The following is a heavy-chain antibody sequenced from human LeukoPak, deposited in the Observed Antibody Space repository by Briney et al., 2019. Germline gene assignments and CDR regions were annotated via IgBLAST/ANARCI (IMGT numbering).Heavy chain of an antibody. V-gene: IGHV3-30*02. CDR1: GFTFSSYG. J-gene: IGHJ4*02. CDR2: IRYDGSNK. Sequence: GGSLRLSCAASGFTFSSYGMHWVRQAPGKGLEWVAFIRYDGSNKYYADSVKGRFTIPRDNSKNTRYLQMNSLRAEDTAVYYCARVDDYGGNSKDYWGQGTLVTVSS. CDR3: ARVDDYGGNSKDY. D-gene: IGHD4-23*01.